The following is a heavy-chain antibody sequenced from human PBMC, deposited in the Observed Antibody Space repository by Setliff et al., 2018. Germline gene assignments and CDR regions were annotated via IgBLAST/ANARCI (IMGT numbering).Heavy chain of an antibody. Sequence: GGSLRLSCAASGSIFNAYWMTWVRQAPGKGLEWVANINGDGSETYYVDSVKGRFTISRDNAKNSLYLQMNSLRAEDTAVYYCARDHVYGSQYYYYYYGMDVWGQGTTVTVSS. D-gene: IGHD3-10*01. V-gene: IGHV3-7*01. J-gene: IGHJ6*02. CDR1: GSIFNAYW. CDR3: ARDHVYGSQYYYYYYGMDV. CDR2: INGDGSET.